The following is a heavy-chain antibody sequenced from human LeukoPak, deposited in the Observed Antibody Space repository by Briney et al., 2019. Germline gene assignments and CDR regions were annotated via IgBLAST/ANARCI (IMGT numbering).Heavy chain of an antibody. CDR3: ARAQLLSYYFDS. V-gene: IGHV4-38-2*01. CDR1: GYSISSGYY. Sequence: SETLSLTCAVSGYSISSGYYWGWIRQPPGKGLEWIGSIYHSGSTYYNPSIKSRVTISVDTSKNQFSLKLSSVTAADTAVYYSARAQLLSYYFDSWGQGTLVTVSS. D-gene: IGHD2-2*01. J-gene: IGHJ4*02. CDR2: IYHSGST.